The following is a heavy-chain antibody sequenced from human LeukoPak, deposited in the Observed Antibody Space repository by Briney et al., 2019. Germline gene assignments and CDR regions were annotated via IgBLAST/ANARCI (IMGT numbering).Heavy chain of an antibody. CDR1: GGSFSGYY. J-gene: IGHJ5*02. V-gene: IGHV4-34*01. Sequence: SETLSLTCAVYGGSFSGYYWSWIRQPPGKGLEWIGEINHSGSTNYNPSLKSRVTISVDTSKNQFSLKLSSVTAADTAVYYCAGDAVGATQDAWGQGTLDTVSS. CDR3: AGDAVGATQDA. D-gene: IGHD1-26*01. CDR2: INHSGST.